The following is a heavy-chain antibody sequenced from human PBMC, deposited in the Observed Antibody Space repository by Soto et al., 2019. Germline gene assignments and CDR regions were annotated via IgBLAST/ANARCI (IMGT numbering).Heavy chain of an antibody. J-gene: IGHJ4*02. CDR3: ARIKVELREGYFDH. CDR1: GFTFRSYS. Sequence: VQLVESGGGLVQPGGSLRLSCGASGFTFRSYSMSWVRQAPEKGLEWVSHIGSSSRSIYYADSLKGRFTISRDNAKNSLYLQMNSLRAEDTAVYYCARIKVELREGYFDHWGQGTLVTVSS. D-gene: IGHD1-26*01. CDR2: IGSSSRSI. V-gene: IGHV3-48*01.